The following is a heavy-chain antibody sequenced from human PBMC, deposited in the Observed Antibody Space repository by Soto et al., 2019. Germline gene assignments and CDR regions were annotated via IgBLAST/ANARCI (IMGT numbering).Heavy chain of an antibody. V-gene: IGHV4-34*01. CDR1: GGSFSGYY. J-gene: IGHJ6*02. CDR3: ARGADTMVRGVIISMRYYGMDV. D-gene: IGHD3-10*01. CDR2: INHSGST. Sequence: QVQLQQWGAGLLKPSETLSLTCAVYGGSFSGYYWSWIRQPPGKGLEWIGEINHSGSTNYNPSLKSRVTISVDTSNNQFSLKLRSVTAADTAVYYCARGADTMVRGVIISMRYYGMDVWGQGTTVTVSS.